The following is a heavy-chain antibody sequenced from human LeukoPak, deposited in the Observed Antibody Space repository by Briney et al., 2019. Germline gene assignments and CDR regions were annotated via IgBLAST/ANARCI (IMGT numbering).Heavy chain of an antibody. Sequence: GGSLRLSCAASGFTFDDYAMHWVRQAPGKGLEWVSGISWNSGSIGYADSVKGRFTISRDNAKNSLYLQMNSLRAEDTALYYCAKDSCSGGSCYVDYYGMDVWGQGTTVTVSS. CDR2: ISWNSGSI. CDR3: AKDSCSGGSCYVDYYGMDV. V-gene: IGHV3-9*01. CDR1: GFTFDDYA. D-gene: IGHD2-15*01. J-gene: IGHJ6*02.